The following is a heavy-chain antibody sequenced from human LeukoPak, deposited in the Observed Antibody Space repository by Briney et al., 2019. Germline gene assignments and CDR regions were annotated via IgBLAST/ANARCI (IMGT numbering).Heavy chain of an antibody. V-gene: IGHV4-59*11. D-gene: IGHD3-10*01. CDR3: ARDSPYYGSEIYYMDV. Sequence: SSETLSLTCTVSGDSISSHYWSWIRQPPGKGLEWIGYIFYSGNTNYNPSLKSRVTISIDTSKKQFSLKLSSVTAAGTAVYYCARDSPYYGSEIYYMDVWGKGTTVTVSS. CDR2: IFYSGNT. CDR1: GDSISSHY. J-gene: IGHJ6*03.